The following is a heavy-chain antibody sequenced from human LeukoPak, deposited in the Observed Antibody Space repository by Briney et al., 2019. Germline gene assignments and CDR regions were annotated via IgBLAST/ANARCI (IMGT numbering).Heavy chain of an antibody. J-gene: IGHJ4*02. V-gene: IGHV3-23*01. CDR3: AKTTAGNSSGRYPGWPVDY. CDR2: ISGSGGDT. CDR1: GFTFSNYA. Sequence: GGSLRLSCAASGFTFSNYAIYWVRQAPGKGLEWVSGISGSGGDTYFADSVKGRFTISRDHSKNTVFPQMDSLRAEDTAVYYCAKTTAGNSSGRYPGWPVDYWGQGTLVTVSS. D-gene: IGHD6-19*01.